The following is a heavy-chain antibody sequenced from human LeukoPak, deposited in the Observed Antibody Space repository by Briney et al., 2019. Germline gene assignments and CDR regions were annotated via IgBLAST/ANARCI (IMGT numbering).Heavy chain of an antibody. D-gene: IGHD6-19*01. CDR3: ARGSDSSASVGYYYGMDV. CDR2: TRNKDNRYTT. Sequence: GRSLRLSCAASGFTFSDHYMDWVRQAPGKGLEWVGRTRNKDNRYTTEYAASVKGRFTISRDDSKNSMYLQMNSLKTEDTAVYYCARGSDSSASVGYYYGMDVWGQGTTVTVSS. CDR1: GFTFSDHY. J-gene: IGHJ6*02. V-gene: IGHV3-72*01.